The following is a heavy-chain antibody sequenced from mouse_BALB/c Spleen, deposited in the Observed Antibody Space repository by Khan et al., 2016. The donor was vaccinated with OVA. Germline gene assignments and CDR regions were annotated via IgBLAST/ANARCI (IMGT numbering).Heavy chain of an antibody. D-gene: IGHD2-14*01. V-gene: IGHV1-4*01. CDR2: INPSNGYT. CDR1: GYTFTSYT. J-gene: IGHJ3*01. Sequence: QVQLKESGAELARPGASVKMSCKASGYTFTSYTIHWIKQRPGQGLEWIGYINPSNGYTNYNQKFKDKATLTADKSSTTAYMQLSSLTSDDSAVDNCVRDGAYYRNGGWFAYWGQGTLVTVSA. CDR3: VRDGAYYRNGGWFAY.